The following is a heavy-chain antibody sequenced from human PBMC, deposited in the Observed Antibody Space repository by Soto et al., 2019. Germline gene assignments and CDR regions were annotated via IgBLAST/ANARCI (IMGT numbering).Heavy chain of an antibody. CDR1: GYTFTNYL. J-gene: IGHJ6*02. CDR3: AASIFYYGMDV. Sequence: PGESLKISCKGSGYTFTNYLIGWVRQMPGKGPEWMGIIYPGDSDTKYNPSFQGQVTISADKSITTTYLQWSSLKASDTAIYYCAASIFYYGMDVWGQGTTVTVSS. CDR2: IYPGDSDT. V-gene: IGHV5-51*01.